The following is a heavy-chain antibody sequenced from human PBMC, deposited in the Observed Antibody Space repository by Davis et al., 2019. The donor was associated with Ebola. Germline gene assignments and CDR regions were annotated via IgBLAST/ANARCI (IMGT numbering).Heavy chain of an antibody. CDR2: IYPGDSDT. CDR1: GYSFTSYW. CDR3: ARSEALYGNFDF. Sequence: GGSLRLSCKGSGYSFTSYWIGWVRQMPGKGLEWMGIIYPGDSDTRYSPSFQGQVTISADKSISTAYPQWSSLKASDTAMYYCARSEALYGNFDFWGQGNLVTVSS. D-gene: IGHD1-1*01. V-gene: IGHV5-51*01. J-gene: IGHJ4*02.